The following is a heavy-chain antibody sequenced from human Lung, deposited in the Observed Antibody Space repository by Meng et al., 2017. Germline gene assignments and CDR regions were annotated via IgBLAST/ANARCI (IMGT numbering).Heavy chain of an antibody. J-gene: IGHJ4*02. D-gene: IGHD4-11*01. CDR1: GGSFSDYY. V-gene: IGHV4-34*01. Sequence: QVQLQQWCPGLLKPSETLSPTCAVSGGSFSDYYWSWIRQPPGKGLEWIGEINHSGSTNYNPSLESRATISVDTSQNNLSLKLSSVTAADSAVYYCARGPTTMAHDFDYWGQGTLVTVSS. CDR3: ARGPTTMAHDFDY. CDR2: INHSGST.